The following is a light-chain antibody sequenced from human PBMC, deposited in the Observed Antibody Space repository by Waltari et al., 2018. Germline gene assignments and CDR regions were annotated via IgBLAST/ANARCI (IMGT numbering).Light chain of an antibody. CDR3: QQLNSYPIT. CDR2: AAS. V-gene: IGKV1-9*01. J-gene: IGKJ5*01. Sequence: IQLTQSPSSLSASVGDRVTITCRASQGISSNLAWYQQKPGKTPKLLISAASTLQSGVPLRFSGSGSGTDFTLTISSLQPEDFATYYCQQLNSYPITFGQGTRLEIK. CDR1: QGISSN.